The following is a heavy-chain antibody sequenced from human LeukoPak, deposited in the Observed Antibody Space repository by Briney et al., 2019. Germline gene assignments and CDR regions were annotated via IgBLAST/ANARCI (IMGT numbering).Heavy chain of an antibody. CDR2: IYYSGST. Sequence: SETLSLTCTVSGGSISSYYWSWIRQPPGKGLEWIGYIYYSGSTNYNPSLKSRVTISVDTSKNQFSLKLSSVTAADTAVYYCARVMIVVVPAATEGFVYYYYYMDVWGKGTTVTVSS. J-gene: IGHJ6*03. CDR3: ARVMIVVVPAATEGFVYYYYYMDV. V-gene: IGHV4-59*08. CDR1: GGSISSYY. D-gene: IGHD2-2*01.